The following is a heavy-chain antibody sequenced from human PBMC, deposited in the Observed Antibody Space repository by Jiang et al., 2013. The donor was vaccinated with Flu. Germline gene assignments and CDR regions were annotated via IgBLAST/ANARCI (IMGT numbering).Heavy chain of an antibody. J-gene: IGHJ4*02. V-gene: IGHV4-39*01. CDR1: GGSISSSSYY. CDR3: ALPTMTRDY. CDR2: IYYSGST. Sequence: LLKPSETLSLTCTVSGGSISSSSYYWGWIRQPPGKGLEWIGSIYYSGSTYYNPSLKSRVTISVDTSKNQFSLKLSSVTAADTAVYYCALPTMTRDYWGQGTLVTVSS. D-gene: IGHD3-22*01.